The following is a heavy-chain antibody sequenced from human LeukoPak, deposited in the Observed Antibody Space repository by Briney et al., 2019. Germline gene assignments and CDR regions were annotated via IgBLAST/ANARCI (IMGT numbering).Heavy chain of an antibody. CDR3: ARQMATTEYYFDY. D-gene: IGHD5-24*01. CDR2: IIPIFGTA. Sequence: GASVKVSCKASGGTFSSYAISWVRQAPGQGLEWMGRIIPIFGTANHAQKFQGRVTITTDESTSTAYMELSSLRSEDTAVYYCARQMATTEYYFDYWGQGTLVTVSS. CDR1: GGTFSSYA. J-gene: IGHJ4*02. V-gene: IGHV1-69*05.